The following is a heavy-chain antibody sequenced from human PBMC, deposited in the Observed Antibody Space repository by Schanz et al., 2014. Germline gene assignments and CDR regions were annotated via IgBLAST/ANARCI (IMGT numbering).Heavy chain of an antibody. J-gene: IGHJ4*02. V-gene: IGHV3-33*01. CDR3: ARPRFDYGEVDY. CDR2: IWNNGVTK. CDR1: GFSLNTYG. Sequence: QAQLMESGGGVVQPGTSLILSCSVSGFSLNTYGIHWFRQPAGKGLEWVTVIWNNGVTKYYADSVRGRFTISRDRFQNSLDLRMSSLRAEDTAVYYCARPRFDYGEVDYWGQGTLVIVSS. D-gene: IGHD4-17*01.